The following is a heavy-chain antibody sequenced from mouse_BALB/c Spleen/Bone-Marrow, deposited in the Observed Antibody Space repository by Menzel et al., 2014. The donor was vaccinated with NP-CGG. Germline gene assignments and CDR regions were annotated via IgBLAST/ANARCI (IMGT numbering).Heavy chain of an antibody. D-gene: IGHD2-14*01. CDR2: ISSGSSTI. CDR3: ARDRYDEYFDV. Sequence: EVKLVESVGGLVQPGGSRKLSCAASGFTFSSFGMHWVRQAPEKGLEWVAYISSGSSTIYYADTVKGRFTISRDNPKNTLFLQMTSLRSEDTAMYYCARDRYDEYFDVWGAGTTVTVSS. J-gene: IGHJ1*01. CDR1: GFTFSSFG. V-gene: IGHV5-17*02.